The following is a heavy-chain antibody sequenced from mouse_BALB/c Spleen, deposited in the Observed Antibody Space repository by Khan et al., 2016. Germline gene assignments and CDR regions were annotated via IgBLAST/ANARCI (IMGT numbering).Heavy chain of an antibody. CDR1: GYAFSNYW. V-gene: IGHV1-80*01. Sequence: QVQLQQSGAELLRPGSSVKISCKASGYAFSNYWMNWVKQRPGQGLEWIGQLFPGDGDANYNEKFKDKATLTADKSSSTAYIQLPSLTAEDSAVYFCARSPDGYYVGRCAYWGQGTLVTVSA. D-gene: IGHD2-3*01. CDR2: LFPGDGDA. CDR3: ARSPDGYYVGRCAY. J-gene: IGHJ3*01.